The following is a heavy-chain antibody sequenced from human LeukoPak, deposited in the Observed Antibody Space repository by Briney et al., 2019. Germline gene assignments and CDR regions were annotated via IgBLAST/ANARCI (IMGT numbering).Heavy chain of an antibody. D-gene: IGHD2/OR15-2a*01. CDR2: ISTGSSYI. Sequence: GGSLRLSCAASGFTFSTYSMHWVRQAPGKGLEWVSSISTGSSYIYSADSVKGRFTISRDNAKNSLYLQMNSLRAEDTAVYYCARDGSMDYAFDIWGQGTMVTVSS. V-gene: IGHV3-21*01. CDR1: GFTFSTYS. CDR3: ARDGSMDYAFDI. J-gene: IGHJ3*02.